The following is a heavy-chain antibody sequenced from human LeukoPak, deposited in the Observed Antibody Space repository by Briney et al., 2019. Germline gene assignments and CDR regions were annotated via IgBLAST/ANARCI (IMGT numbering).Heavy chain of an antibody. CDR3: ARDEVTCSSTNCYFVY. D-gene: IGHD2-2*01. J-gene: IGHJ4*02. CDR2: ISSSSSSI. Sequence: GGSLRLSCAASGFTFSGYSMNWVRQAPGKGLEWVSFISSSSSSIYYADSVKGRFAISRDNAKNSLYLQVNSLRAEDTAVYYCARDEVTCSSTNCYFVYWGQGTLVTVSS. V-gene: IGHV3-21*01. CDR1: GFTFSGYS.